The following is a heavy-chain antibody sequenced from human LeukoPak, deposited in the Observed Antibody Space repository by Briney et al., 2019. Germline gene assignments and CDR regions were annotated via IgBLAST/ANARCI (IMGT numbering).Heavy chain of an antibody. Sequence: ASVKVSCKASGYTFTSYYMHWVRQAPGQGLERMGIINPSGGSTSYAQKFQGRVTMTRNTSISTAYMELSSLRSEDTAVYYCARESGTVAHYGENWFDPWGQGTLVTVSS. CDR1: GYTFTSYY. CDR3: ARESGTVAHYGENWFDP. CDR2: INPSGGST. V-gene: IGHV1-46*01. D-gene: IGHD1-26*01. J-gene: IGHJ5*02.